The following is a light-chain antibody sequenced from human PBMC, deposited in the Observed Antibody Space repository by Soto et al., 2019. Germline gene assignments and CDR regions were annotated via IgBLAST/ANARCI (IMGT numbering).Light chain of an antibody. CDR2: GAS. V-gene: IGKV3-20*01. CDR1: QSVSSSY. Sequence: EIVLTQSPGTLSLSPGERATLSCRASQSVSSSYLAWYQQKPGQAPRLLIYGASSRATGIPDRFSGSGSGTYLTLTISRLEPEDFAVYYCQQYGSSRALTFGGGTKVEIK. CDR3: QQYGSSRALT. J-gene: IGKJ4*01.